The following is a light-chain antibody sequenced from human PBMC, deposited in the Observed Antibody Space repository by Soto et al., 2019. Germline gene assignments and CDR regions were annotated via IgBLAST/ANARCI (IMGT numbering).Light chain of an antibody. J-gene: IGKJ1*01. V-gene: IGKV3-15*01. CDR3: QQYNTWPRT. CDR2: GAS. CDR1: QSVSSY. Sequence: EIVLTQSPATLSLSPGERATLSCRASQSVSSYLAWYQQKPGQAPTLLIYGASTRATGIPARFSGSGSGTEFTLTINSLQSEDFAVYYCQQYNTWPRTFGQGTKVDIK.